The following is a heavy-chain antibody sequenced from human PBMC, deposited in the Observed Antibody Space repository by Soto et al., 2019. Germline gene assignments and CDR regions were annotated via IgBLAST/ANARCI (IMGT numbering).Heavy chain of an antibody. CDR1: GGSISSGGYY. J-gene: IGHJ4*02. CDR2: IYYSGST. Sequence: SETLSLTCTVSGGSISSGGYYWSWIRQHPGKGLEWIGYIYYSGSTYYNPSLKSRVTMTRDTSISTAYMELSRLRSDDTAVYYCARSSGRYSDFDYWGQGTLVTVSS. V-gene: IGHV4-31*03. D-gene: IGHD1-26*01. CDR3: ARSSGRYSDFDY.